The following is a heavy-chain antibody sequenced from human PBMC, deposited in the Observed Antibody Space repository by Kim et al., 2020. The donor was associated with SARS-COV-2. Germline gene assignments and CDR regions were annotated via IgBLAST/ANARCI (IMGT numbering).Heavy chain of an antibody. Sequence: ASVKVSCKASGYTFTSYDINWVRQATGQGLEWMGWMNPNSGNTGYAQKFQGRVTMTRNTSISTAYMELSSLRSEDTAVYYCARVGNWNYVYWYFDLWGRGTLVTVSS. CDR1: GYTFTSYD. V-gene: IGHV1-8*01. J-gene: IGHJ2*01. CDR2: MNPNSGNT. CDR3: ARVGNWNYVYWYFDL. D-gene: IGHD1-7*01.